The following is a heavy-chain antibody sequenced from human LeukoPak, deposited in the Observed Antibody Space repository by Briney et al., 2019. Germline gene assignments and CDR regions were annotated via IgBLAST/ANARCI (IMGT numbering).Heavy chain of an antibody. V-gene: IGHV3-49*04. Sequence: GGSLRLSCTASGFTFGDYAMTWVRQAPGKGLEWVGYIRSKVYGGTPGYAASVKGRFTISRDDSKGIAYLQMNSLKTEDTAVYYCTRDQTPYYWGQGTLVTVSS. J-gene: IGHJ4*02. CDR3: TRDQTPYY. CDR1: GFTFGDYA. CDR2: IRSKVYGGTP.